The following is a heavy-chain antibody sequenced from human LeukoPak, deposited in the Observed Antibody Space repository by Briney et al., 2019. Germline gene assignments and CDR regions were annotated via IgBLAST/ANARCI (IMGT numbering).Heavy chain of an antibody. V-gene: IGHV3-30*19. Sequence: GGSLRLSFAASGFTFSSYGIHWVRQAPDKGLEWVAMISSDGSRLYHADSVKGRFTISRDNSKSTVSLQMNSLRTEDTAVYYCARDYYGSGTSSCGMDVWGLGTTVTVSS. CDR1: GFTFSSYG. J-gene: IGHJ6*02. CDR2: ISSDGSRL. CDR3: ARDYYGSGTSSCGMDV. D-gene: IGHD3-10*01.